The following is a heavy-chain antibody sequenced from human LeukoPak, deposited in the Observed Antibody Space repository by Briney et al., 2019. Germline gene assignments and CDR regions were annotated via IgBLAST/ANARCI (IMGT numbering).Heavy chain of an antibody. Sequence: PSETLSLTCAVSGDSITSHNWWSWVRPSPGKGLEWIGEIYHSGTTNYSPSLKSRVTISVDKSKNQLSLELTSVTAADTAVYFCVSCLFDYYYFAQWGQGTLVTVSS. CDR3: VSCLFDYYYFAQ. CDR1: GDSITSHNW. CDR2: IYHSGTT. V-gene: IGHV4-4*02. J-gene: IGHJ4*02. D-gene: IGHD2/OR15-2a*01.